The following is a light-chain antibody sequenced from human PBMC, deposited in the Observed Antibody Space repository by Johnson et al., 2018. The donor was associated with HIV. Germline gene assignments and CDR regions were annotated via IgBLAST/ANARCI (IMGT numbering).Light chain of an antibody. CDR2: DNN. CDR1: SSNIGNNY. J-gene: IGLJ1*01. V-gene: IGLV1-51*01. CDR3: ETWDSSLSGV. Sequence: QSVLTQPPSVSAAPGQKVTISCSGSSSNIGNNYVSWYQQLPGTAPKLLIYDNNKRPSGIPDRLSGSKSGTSATLGITGLQTGDEADYYCETWDSSLSGVFGTGTKVTVL.